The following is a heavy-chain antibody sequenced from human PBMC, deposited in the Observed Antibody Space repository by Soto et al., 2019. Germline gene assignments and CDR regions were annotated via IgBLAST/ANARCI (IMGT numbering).Heavy chain of an antibody. CDR3: ATGMGDLLY. D-gene: IGHD1-26*01. V-gene: IGHV3-15*07. Sequence: GGSLRLSCAVSGFTFSYAWMNWVRQAPGKGLEWVGRIKRKTDRGTTDYAAPVKGRFTISRDDSRNMVFLQMNSLVTEDTAVYYCATGMGDLLYWGQGTRVTGSS. CDR1: GFTFSYAW. CDR2: IKRKTDRGTT. J-gene: IGHJ4*02.